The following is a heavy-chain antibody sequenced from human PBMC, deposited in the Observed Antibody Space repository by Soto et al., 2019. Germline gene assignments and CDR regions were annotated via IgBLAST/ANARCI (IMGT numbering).Heavy chain of an antibody. J-gene: IGHJ6*02. Sequence: GESLKISCKGSGYSFTSYWIGWVRQMPGKGLEWMGIIYPGDSDTRYSPSFQGQVTISADKSISTAYLQWSSLKASDTAMYYCARSTSYAVYYYYGMDVWGQGTTVTVSS. CDR2: IYPGDSDT. D-gene: IGHD3-16*01. CDR3: ARSTSYAVYYYYGMDV. V-gene: IGHV5-51*01. CDR1: GYSFTSYW.